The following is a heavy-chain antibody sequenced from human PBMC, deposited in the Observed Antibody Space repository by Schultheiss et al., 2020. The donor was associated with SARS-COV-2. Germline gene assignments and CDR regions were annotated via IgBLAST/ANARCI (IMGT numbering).Heavy chain of an antibody. Sequence: SVKVSCKASEGTFSSYAISWVRQAPGQGLEWMGGIIPIFGTANYAQKFQGRVTITADESTSTAYMELSSLRSEDTAVYYCARDQLGLIVPEASRYCSGGSCYSYYYYGMDVWGQGTTVTVSS. CDR3: ARDQLGLIVPEASRYCSGGSCYSYYYYGMDV. CDR1: EGTFSSYA. J-gene: IGHJ6*02. CDR2: IIPIFGTA. D-gene: IGHD2-15*01. V-gene: IGHV1-69*13.